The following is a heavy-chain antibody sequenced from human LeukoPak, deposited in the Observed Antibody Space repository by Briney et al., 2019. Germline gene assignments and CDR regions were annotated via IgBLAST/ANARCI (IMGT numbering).Heavy chain of an antibody. Sequence: TGGSLRLSCAASGLTFSNYWMHWVRQAPGKGLVWVSCINSDGINTSYADSVKGRFTISRDNAKNTLNLQMNSLRAEDTAVYYCARDLGQYYDTSDNWFDPWGQGTLVTVSS. V-gene: IGHV3-74*01. CDR3: ARDLGQYYDTSDNWFDP. D-gene: IGHD3-22*01. CDR2: INSDGINT. J-gene: IGHJ5*02. CDR1: GLTFSNYW.